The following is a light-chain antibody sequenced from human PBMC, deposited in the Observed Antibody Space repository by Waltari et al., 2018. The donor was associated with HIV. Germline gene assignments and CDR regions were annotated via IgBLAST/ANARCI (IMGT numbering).Light chain of an antibody. CDR2: DAS. Sequence: EIVLTQSPATVSLSPGERATLSCRASQTINTYLAWYQQKPGQAPRLLIYDASNRATGIPARFSGSGSGTDVTLAISSLEPEDFAVYYCQVRSDWPPALTVGGGTTIEIK. J-gene: IGKJ4*01. V-gene: IGKV3-11*01. CDR3: QVRSDWPPALT. CDR1: QTINTY.